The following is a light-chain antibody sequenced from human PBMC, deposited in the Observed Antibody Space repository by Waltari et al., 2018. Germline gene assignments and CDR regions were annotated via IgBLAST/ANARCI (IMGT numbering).Light chain of an antibody. CDR3: QSYDSSLV. Sequence: QSVLTQPPSVSGAPGQRVTISCTGSSSNIGAGYDVHWYQQLPGTAPNPLIYGNSNRPSGVPDRFSGSKSGTSAALAITGLQAEDEADYYCQSYDSSLVFGGGTKLTVL. CDR1: SSNIGAGYD. V-gene: IGLV1-40*01. CDR2: GNS. J-gene: IGLJ2*01.